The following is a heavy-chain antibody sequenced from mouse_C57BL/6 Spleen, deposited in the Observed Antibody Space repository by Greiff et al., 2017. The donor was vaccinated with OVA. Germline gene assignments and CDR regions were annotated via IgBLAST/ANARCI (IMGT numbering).Heavy chain of an antibody. J-gene: IGHJ4*01. D-gene: IGHD1-1*01. Sequence: EVKVEESGEGLVKPGGSLKLSCAASGFTFSSYAMSWVRQTPEKRLEWVAYISSGGDYIYYADTVKGRFTISRDNARNTLYLQMSSLKSEDTAMYYCTRDYYGSIPYAMDYWGQGTSVTVSS. CDR2: ISSGGDYI. V-gene: IGHV5-9-1*02. CDR1: GFTFSSYA. CDR3: TRDYYGSIPYAMDY.